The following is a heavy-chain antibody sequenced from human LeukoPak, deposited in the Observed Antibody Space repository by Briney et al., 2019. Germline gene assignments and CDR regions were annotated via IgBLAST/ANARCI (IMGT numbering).Heavy chain of an antibody. V-gene: IGHV3-72*01. J-gene: IGHJ6*02. CDR2: SRNKANSYTP. CDR1: GFIFSDYY. Sequence: GGSLRLSCAASGFIFSDYYIDWVRQAPGKGLEWVGRSRNKANSYTPEYAASVKGRFTVSRDDSKDSVFLQMNSLKTEDTAVYYCSRDSYGYRPDGGFGVWGQGTTVIVSS. CDR3: SRDSYGYRPDGGFGV. D-gene: IGHD5-24*01.